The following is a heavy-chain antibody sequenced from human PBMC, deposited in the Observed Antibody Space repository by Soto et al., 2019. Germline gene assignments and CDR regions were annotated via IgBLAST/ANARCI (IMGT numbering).Heavy chain of an antibody. CDR2: GSGSGGST. D-gene: IGHD3-22*01. Sequence: GGSLRLSCAASGFTFSSYARGWVRQAPGKGLEWVSAGSGSGGSTYYADSVKGRFTISRDNSRDPLYLQMNSLRAEDTPVYYCAKSGGNYYDSSGLDAFDIWGQGTRVTVSS. CDR3: AKSGGNYYDSSGLDAFDI. J-gene: IGHJ3*02. CDR1: GFTFSSYA. V-gene: IGHV3-23*01.